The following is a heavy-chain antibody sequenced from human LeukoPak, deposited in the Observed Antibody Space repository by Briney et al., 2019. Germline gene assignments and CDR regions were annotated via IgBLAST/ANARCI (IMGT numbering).Heavy chain of an antibody. Sequence: GSLRLPCAASGFTFSSYGMHWVRQAPGKGLEWVAFIRYDGSNKYYADSVKGRFTISRDNSKNTLYLQMNSLRAEDTAVYYCAKVGETGTSPGYWGQGTLVTVSS. CDR2: IRYDGSNK. CDR1: GFTFSSYG. D-gene: IGHD1-1*01. J-gene: IGHJ4*02. CDR3: AKVGETGTSPGY. V-gene: IGHV3-30*02.